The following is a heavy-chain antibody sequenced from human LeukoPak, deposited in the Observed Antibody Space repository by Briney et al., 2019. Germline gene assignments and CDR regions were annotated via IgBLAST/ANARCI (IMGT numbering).Heavy chain of an antibody. Sequence: PGGSLRLSCAAAGFTFSSYAMSGVRQAPGKGLEWVSAISGSGGSTYYADSVKGRFTISRDNSKNTLYLQMNSLRAEDTAVYYCVKVHVELRSSGWWSPLPFDYWGQGPLVTVSS. V-gene: IGHV3-23*01. J-gene: IGHJ4*02. CDR3: VKVHVELRSSGWWSPLPFDY. D-gene: IGHD6-19*01. CDR2: ISGSGGST. CDR1: GFTFSSYA.